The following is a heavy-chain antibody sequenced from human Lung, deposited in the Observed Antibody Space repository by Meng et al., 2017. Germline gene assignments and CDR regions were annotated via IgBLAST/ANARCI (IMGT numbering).Heavy chain of an antibody. CDR1: GVTDSRYS. J-gene: IGHJ4*02. CDR2: IIPILERA. Sequence: QVQLVQSGAEVKKPGSAVKVAWKAAGVTDSRYSFSWVRQAPGQGLEWMGRIIPILERANYAQKFQGRVTITADISTTTAYMEMRSLRSEDTAVYYCASAMGNYVPATNEWTPSYFDYWGRGTLVTVSS. CDR3: ASAMGNYVPATNEWTPSYFDY. D-gene: IGHD3-16*01. V-gene: IGHV1-69*02.